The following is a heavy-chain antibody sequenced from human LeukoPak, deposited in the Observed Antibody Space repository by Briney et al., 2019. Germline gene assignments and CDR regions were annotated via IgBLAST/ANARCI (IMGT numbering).Heavy chain of an antibody. V-gene: IGHV3-21*06. CDR1: GFTFSSYA. D-gene: IGHD2-15*01. Sequence: PGGSLRLSCAASGFTFSSYAMTWLRQAPGKGLEWVSSMSSGGSYIYYAGSVRGRFTISRDNAKDSLFLLMNSLRVEDTAVYYCARGRPTGSSRRFVVQWGQGTLVTVSS. J-gene: IGHJ4*02. CDR2: MSSGGSYI. CDR3: ARGRPTGSSRRFVVQ.